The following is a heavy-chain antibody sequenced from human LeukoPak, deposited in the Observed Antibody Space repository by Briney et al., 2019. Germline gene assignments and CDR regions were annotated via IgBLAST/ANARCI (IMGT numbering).Heavy chain of an antibody. J-gene: IGHJ4*02. CDR3: AKDPGLGAFDY. CDR2: ISGSGGST. Sequence: PGGSLRLSCAASGFIFTDYALAWVRQAPGKGLEWVSAISGSGGSTYYADSVKGRFTISRDNSKNTLYLQMNSLRAEDTAVYYCAKDPGLGAFDYWGQGTLVTVSS. V-gene: IGHV3-23*01. D-gene: IGHD3-10*01. CDR1: GFIFTDYA.